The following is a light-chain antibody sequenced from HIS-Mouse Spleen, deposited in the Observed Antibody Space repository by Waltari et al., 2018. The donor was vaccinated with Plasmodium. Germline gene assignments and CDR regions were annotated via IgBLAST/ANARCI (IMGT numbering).Light chain of an antibody. CDR3: YSTDSSGNHRV. CDR2: EDS. Sequence: SYELTQPPSVSVSPGQTARITCSGDALPTKYAYWYQQKSGQAPVLVIYEDSKRPSGSPEGVSGSSAGTMASLTISGAQVEDEADYYCYSTDSSGNHRVFGGGTKLTVL. V-gene: IGLV3-10*01. CDR1: ALPTKY. J-gene: IGLJ3*02.